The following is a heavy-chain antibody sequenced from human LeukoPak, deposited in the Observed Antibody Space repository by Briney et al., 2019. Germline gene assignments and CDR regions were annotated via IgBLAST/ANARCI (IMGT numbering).Heavy chain of an antibody. J-gene: IGHJ4*02. CDR1: GGSISSSGYY. Sequence: PSETLSLTCTVSGGSISSSGYYWTWIRQHPGKGLEWLGYIFYSGSTYYNPSLKGRFTISLDTSKNQLSLKLSSVTAADAAVYYCARGTYYSSSGSYYNLDRWDQGTLVTVSS. D-gene: IGHD3-10*01. CDR3: ARGTYYSSSGSYYNLDR. V-gene: IGHV4-31*03. CDR2: IFYSGST.